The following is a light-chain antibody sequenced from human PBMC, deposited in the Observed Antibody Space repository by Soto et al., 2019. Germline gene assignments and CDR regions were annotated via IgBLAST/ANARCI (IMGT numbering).Light chain of an antibody. CDR3: CSYAGTYTFYV. J-gene: IGLJ1*01. Sequence: QSALTQPRSVSGSPGQSVTISCTGTSSDVCGYDYVSWYQQHPGKAPKLMIYDVTKRPSGVPDRFSGSRSGNTASLTISGLQAEDDADYYCCSYAGTYTFYVFGTGTKVTVL. V-gene: IGLV2-11*01. CDR1: SSDVCGYDY. CDR2: DVT.